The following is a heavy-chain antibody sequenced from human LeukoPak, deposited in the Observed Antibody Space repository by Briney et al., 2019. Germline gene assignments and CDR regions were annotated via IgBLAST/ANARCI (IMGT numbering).Heavy chain of an antibody. CDR1: GFTFSSHH. CDR3: ARMSSYCDY. Sequence: LSGGSLRLSCVGSGFTFSSHHMNWVRQTPGKGLESVATIKPDGGEKYYVDSVKGRFTISRDNAKSSLYLQMNSLRAEDTGVYFCARMSSYCDYWGQGTLVTVSS. J-gene: IGHJ4*02. D-gene: IGHD2-2*01. CDR2: IKPDGGEK. V-gene: IGHV3-7*01.